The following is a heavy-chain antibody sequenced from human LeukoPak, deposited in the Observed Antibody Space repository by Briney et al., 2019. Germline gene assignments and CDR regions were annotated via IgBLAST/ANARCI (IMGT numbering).Heavy chain of an antibody. J-gene: IGHJ5*02. CDR2: IYYSGST. Sequence: SETLSLTCTVSGGSISSYYWSWIRQPPGKGLEWIGYIYYSGSTNYNPSLKSRVTISVDTSKNQFSLKLSSVTAADTAVYHCARDRGGWFDPWGQGTLVTVST. CDR1: GGSISSYY. CDR3: ARDRGGWFDP. D-gene: IGHD3-10*01. V-gene: IGHV4-59*01.